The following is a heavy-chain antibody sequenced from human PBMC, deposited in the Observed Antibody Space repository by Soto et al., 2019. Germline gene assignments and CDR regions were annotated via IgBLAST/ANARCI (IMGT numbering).Heavy chain of an antibody. CDR3: ASASRGYYYYGMDV. CDR1: GYTFTGYY. D-gene: IGHD3-16*01. CDR2: INPNSGGT. J-gene: IGHJ6*02. Sequence: ASVKVSCKASGYTFTGYYMHWVRQAPGQGLEWVGWINPNSGGTNYSQKFQGRVTITRDTSASTAYMELSSLKSEDTAVYYCASASRGYYYYGMDVWGQGTTVTVSS. V-gene: IGHV1-2*02.